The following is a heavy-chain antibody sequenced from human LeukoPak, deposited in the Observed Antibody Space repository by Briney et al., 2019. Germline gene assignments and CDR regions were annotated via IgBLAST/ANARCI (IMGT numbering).Heavy chain of an antibody. D-gene: IGHD3-10*01. J-gene: IGHJ3*02. CDR1: GGSISSYY. CDR2: IYYSGST. Sequence: PSETLSLTCTVSGGSISSYYWSWIRQPPGKGLEWIGYIYYSGSTNYNPSLKSRVTISVDTSKNQFSLKLSSVTAADTAVYYCAGRGVREGDAFDIWGQGTMVTVSS. CDR3: AGRGVREGDAFDI. V-gene: IGHV4-59*08.